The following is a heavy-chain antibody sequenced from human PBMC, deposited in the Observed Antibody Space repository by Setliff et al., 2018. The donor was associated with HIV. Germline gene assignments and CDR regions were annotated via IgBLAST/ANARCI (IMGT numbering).Heavy chain of an antibody. D-gene: IGHD6-19*01. V-gene: IGHV4-4*02. CDR2: IYHSGST. J-gene: IGHJ4*02. CDR3: AGARDIAVAGYFDY. Sequence: PSETLSLTCAVSGGSISSSNWWSWVRQPPGKGLEWIGEIYHSGSTNYNPSLKSRVTISVDKSKKQFSQKMSSVTAADTAVYYWAGARDIAVAGYFDYWGQGTLVTVSS. CDR1: GGSISSSNW.